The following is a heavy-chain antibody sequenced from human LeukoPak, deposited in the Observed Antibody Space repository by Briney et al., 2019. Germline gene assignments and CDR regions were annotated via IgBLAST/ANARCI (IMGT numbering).Heavy chain of an antibody. CDR3: AMLVVGATEGFDY. J-gene: IGHJ4*02. CDR1: GFTFSSYW. D-gene: IGHD1-26*01. V-gene: IGHV3-74*01. Sequence: PGGSLRLSCAASGFTFSSYWMHWVRQALGKGLVWVSRINNDGGNTNYADSVKGRFTISRDNAKNMLYLQMNSLRAEDTAVYYCAMLVVGATEGFDYWGQGTLVTVSS. CDR2: INNDGGNT.